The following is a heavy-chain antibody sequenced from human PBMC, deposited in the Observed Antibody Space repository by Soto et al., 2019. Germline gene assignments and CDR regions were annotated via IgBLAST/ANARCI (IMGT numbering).Heavy chain of an antibody. D-gene: IGHD2-8*01. CDR3: ARHGNGDDY. Sequence: ASVKVSCKASGYTFTIYGVNWVRQAPGQGLEWMGWIRSYNNSTNYAQKLQGRVTMTTDTSTNTAYMELRSLRSDDTAVYYCARHGNGDDYWGQGTLVTVS. CDR1: GYTFTIYG. J-gene: IGHJ4*02. V-gene: IGHV1-18*01. CDR2: IRSYNNST.